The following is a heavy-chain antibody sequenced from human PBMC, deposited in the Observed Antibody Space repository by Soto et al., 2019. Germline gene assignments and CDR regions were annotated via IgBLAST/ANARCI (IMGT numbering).Heavy chain of an antibody. CDR1: GGTFSSYA. CDR2: IIPIFGTA. J-gene: IGHJ4*02. Sequence: ASVKVSCKASGGTFSSYAISWVRQAPGQGLEWMGGIIPIFGTANYAQKFQGRVTITADESTSTAYMELSSLRSEDTAVYYCARDPDYGDYVEFDYWGQGTLVTVSS. CDR3: ARDPDYGDYVEFDY. D-gene: IGHD4-17*01. V-gene: IGHV1-69*13.